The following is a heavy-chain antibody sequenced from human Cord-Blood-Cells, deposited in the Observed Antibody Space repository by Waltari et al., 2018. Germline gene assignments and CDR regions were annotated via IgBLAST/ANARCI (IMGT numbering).Heavy chain of an antibody. CDR3: ASNYPELDWFDP. Sequence: QVQLVQSGAEVKKPGASVKVSCKDSGYPLTELSMTRVRQAPGKGLEWMGGFDPEDGETIYAQKFQGRVTMTEDTSTDTAYMELSSLRSEDTAVYYCASNYPELDWFDPWGQGTLVTVSS. D-gene: IGHD4-4*01. CDR2: FDPEDGET. CDR1: GYPLTELS. J-gene: IGHJ5*02. V-gene: IGHV1-24*01.